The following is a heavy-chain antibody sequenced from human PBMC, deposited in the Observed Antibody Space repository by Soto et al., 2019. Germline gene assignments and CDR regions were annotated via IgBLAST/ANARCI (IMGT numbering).Heavy chain of an antibody. CDR2: IYYSGST. D-gene: IGHD6-13*01. V-gene: IGHV4-39*02. CDR1: GESTRAKNYF. Sequence: SDTLSLTCIVSGESTRAKNYFGGCIRQPPGKGLEWIGSIYYSGSTYYHPSLKRRVTISVDTSKNHFSLKLTSVTAADTAVYYCARPGGSGWFYFDSWGQGAQVTVSS. CDR3: ARPGGSGWFYFDS. J-gene: IGHJ4*02.